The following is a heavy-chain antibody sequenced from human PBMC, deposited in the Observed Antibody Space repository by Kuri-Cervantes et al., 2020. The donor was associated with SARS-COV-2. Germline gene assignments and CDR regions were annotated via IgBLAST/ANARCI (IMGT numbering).Heavy chain of an antibody. Sequence: GESLKISCAASGFTFSSYGMHWVRQAPGKGLEWVAVISYDGSNKYYADSVKGRFTISRDNSKNTLYLQMNSLRAEDTAVYYCARDLSGWPVDYWGQGTLVTVSS. CDR3: ARDLSGWPVDY. CDR2: ISYDGSNK. CDR1: GFTFSSYG. V-gene: IGHV3-30*03. D-gene: IGHD6-19*01. J-gene: IGHJ4*02.